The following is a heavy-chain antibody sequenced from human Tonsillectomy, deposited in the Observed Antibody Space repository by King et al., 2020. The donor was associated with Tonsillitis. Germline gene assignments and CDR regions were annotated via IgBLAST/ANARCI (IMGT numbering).Heavy chain of an antibody. V-gene: IGHV4-59*01. J-gene: IGHJ4*02. CDR2: ISYAGNT. Sequence: VQLQESGPGLLKPSETLSLTCTLSGDSLTGYHWSWIRQSPGEGLEWIGFISYAGNTNYNPSLQSRVTILVDTFKNTFSLKLTSVTAVDTAIYFCARHISGGYTSYFDYWGQGTLVTVSS. D-gene: IGHD6-25*01. CDR3: ARHISGGYTSYFDY. CDR1: GDSLTGYH.